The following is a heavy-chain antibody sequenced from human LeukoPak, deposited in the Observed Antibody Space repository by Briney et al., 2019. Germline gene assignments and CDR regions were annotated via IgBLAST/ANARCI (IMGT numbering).Heavy chain of an antibody. V-gene: IGHV4-38-2*01. J-gene: IGHJ4*02. CDR2: TYHSGST. Sequence: PSETLSLTCAVSGYSISSGYYWGWIRQPPGKGLEWIGSTYHSGSTYYNPSLKSRVTISVDTSKNQFSLKLSSVTAADTAVYYCARHAADLKSYSNGLDYWGQGTLVTVSS. D-gene: IGHD4-11*01. CDR1: GYSISSGYY. CDR3: ARHAADLKSYSNGLDY.